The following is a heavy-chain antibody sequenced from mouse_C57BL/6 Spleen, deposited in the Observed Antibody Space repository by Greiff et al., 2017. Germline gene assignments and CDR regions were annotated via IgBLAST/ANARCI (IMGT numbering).Heavy chain of an antibody. CDR2: IYPRSGNT. CDR3: ARDYGSSSYAMDY. V-gene: IGHV1-81*01. J-gene: IGHJ4*01. CDR1: GYTFTSYG. D-gene: IGHD1-1*01. Sequence: VQLQQSGAELARPGASVKLSCQASGYTFTSYGISWVKQRTGQGLEWIGEIYPRSGNTYYNEKFKGKATLTADKSSSTAYMELRSLTSEDSAVYFCARDYGSSSYAMDYWGQGTSVTVSS.